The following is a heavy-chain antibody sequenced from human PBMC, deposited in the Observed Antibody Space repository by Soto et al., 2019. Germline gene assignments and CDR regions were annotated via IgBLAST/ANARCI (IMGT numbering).Heavy chain of an antibody. CDR1: GFTFSSYS. V-gene: IGHV3-48*01. J-gene: IGHJ4*02. D-gene: IGHD6-25*01. CDR3: ARDPGSSARDY. Sequence: GGSLRLSCAASGFTFSSYSMNWVRQAPGKGLEWVSYISSSSSTIYYADSVKGRFTISRDNAKNSLYLQMNSLRAEDTAVYYCARDPGSSARDYWGQGTLVTVSS. CDR2: ISSSSSTI.